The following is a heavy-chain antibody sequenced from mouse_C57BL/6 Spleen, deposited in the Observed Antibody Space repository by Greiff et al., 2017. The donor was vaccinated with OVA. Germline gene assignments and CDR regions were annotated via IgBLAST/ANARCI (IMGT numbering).Heavy chain of an antibody. Sequence: QVQLQQSGAELVRPGSSVKLSCKASGYTFISYWMNWVKQRPIQGLEWIGNIDPSDSATHYNQKFKNKATLTVDKSSITTYMQLSILTSDDSAVYYCARDGISYPFDYWGQGTTLTVSS. V-gene: IGHV1-52*01. CDR1: GYTFISYW. CDR3: ARDGISYPFDY. CDR2: IDPSDSAT. D-gene: IGHD1-1*01. J-gene: IGHJ2*01.